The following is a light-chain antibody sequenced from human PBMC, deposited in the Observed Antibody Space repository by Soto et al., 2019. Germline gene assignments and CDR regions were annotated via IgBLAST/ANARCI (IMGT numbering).Light chain of an antibody. Sequence: EMVLTQSPGTLSLSPGERATLSCRASQSVNSNYLAWYQQKPGQAPRLLIYGASSRATGIPDRISGSGSGTDFILTISRLEPEDFAVYYCHQYGSSPRTFGQGAKVEIK. J-gene: IGKJ1*01. V-gene: IGKV3-20*01. CDR3: HQYGSSPRT. CDR2: GAS. CDR1: QSVNSNY.